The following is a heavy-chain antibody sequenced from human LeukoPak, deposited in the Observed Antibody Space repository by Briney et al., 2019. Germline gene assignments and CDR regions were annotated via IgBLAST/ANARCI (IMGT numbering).Heavy chain of an antibody. CDR1: GFTVSSNY. Sequence: GGSLRLSCAASGFTVSSNYMSWVRQAPGNGLEWVSAISNGGASTYYADSVKGRFTISRDKSKNTLFLQMSSLRAEDTAVYYCAKFDSSGFYYSVPDFWGQGILVTVSS. CDR2: ISNGGAST. J-gene: IGHJ4*02. V-gene: IGHV3-23*01. D-gene: IGHD3-22*01. CDR3: AKFDSSGFYYSVPDF.